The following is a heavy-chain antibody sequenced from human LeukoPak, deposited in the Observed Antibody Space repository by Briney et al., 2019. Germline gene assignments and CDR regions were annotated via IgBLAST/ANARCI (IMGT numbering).Heavy chain of an antibody. V-gene: IGHV4-59*01. D-gene: IGHD2-2*01. CDR3: ARGVIVVVPAATREPKSYYFDY. CDR2: IYYSGST. CDR1: GGSISSYY. Sequence: PSETLSLTCTVSGGSISSYYWSWIRQPPGKGLEWIGYIYYSGSTNYNPSLKSRVTISVDTSKNQFSLKLSSVTAADTAVYYCARGVIVVVPAATREPKSYYFDYWGQGTLVTVSS. J-gene: IGHJ4*02.